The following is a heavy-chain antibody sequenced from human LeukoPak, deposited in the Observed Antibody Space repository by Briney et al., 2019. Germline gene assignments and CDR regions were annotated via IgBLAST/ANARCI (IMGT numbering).Heavy chain of an antibody. Sequence: ASVKVSCKTSGYTFTSYFMHWMRQAPGQGLDWMGIINPSDGSTSYAQKFQGRVSLTTDTSTSTAYMELRSLRSDDTAVYYCASGEVGVVYRAGGRYYYYYHAMDVWGQGTTVTVSS. CDR3: ASGEVGVVYRAGGRYYYYYHAMDV. J-gene: IGHJ6*02. CDR1: GYTFTSYF. D-gene: IGHD2-15*01. CDR2: INPSDGST. V-gene: IGHV1-46*01.